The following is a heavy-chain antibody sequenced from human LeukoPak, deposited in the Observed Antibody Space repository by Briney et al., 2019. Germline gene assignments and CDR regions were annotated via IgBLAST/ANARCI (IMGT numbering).Heavy chain of an antibody. J-gene: IGHJ6*03. V-gene: IGHV3-74*01. CDR1: GFTFSSYW. D-gene: IGHD6-13*01. CDR2: IYTDGSST. Sequence: QPGGSLRLSCAASGFTFSSYWMHWVRHVPGKGLEWVSRIYTDGSSTNYADSVKGRFTISRDNAKNTLNLQMNSLRAEDTAVYYCIRGGSTYMDVWGKGTTVTVSS. CDR3: IRGGSTYMDV.